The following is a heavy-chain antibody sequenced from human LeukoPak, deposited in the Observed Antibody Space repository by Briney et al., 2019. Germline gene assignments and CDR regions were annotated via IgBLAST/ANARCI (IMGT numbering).Heavy chain of an antibody. CDR3: ARHYSGWPRSYYFDY. D-gene: IGHD6-19*01. CDR1: GGSISSSSYY. V-gene: IGHV4-39*01. J-gene: IGHJ4*02. CDR2: IYYSGST. Sequence: PSETLSLTCTVSGGSISSSSYYWGWIRQPPGKGLEWIGSIYYSGSTYYNPSLKSRVTISVDTSKNQFSLKLSSVTAADTAVYYCARHYSGWPRSYYFDYWGQGTLVTVSS.